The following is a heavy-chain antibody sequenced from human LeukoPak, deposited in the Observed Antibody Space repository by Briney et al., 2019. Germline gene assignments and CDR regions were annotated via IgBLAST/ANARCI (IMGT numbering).Heavy chain of an antibody. Sequence: PGGSLRLSCAASGFKFSSYSMKWVRQAPGKGLEWVSFISSSSSYIYYADSLKGRFTISRDNAKNSLYLQMSSLRVEDTALYYCAKDRVGAILYFDYWGQGTLVTVSS. J-gene: IGHJ4*02. D-gene: IGHD1-26*01. CDR3: AKDRVGAILYFDY. CDR2: ISSSSSYI. CDR1: GFKFSSYS. V-gene: IGHV3-21*04.